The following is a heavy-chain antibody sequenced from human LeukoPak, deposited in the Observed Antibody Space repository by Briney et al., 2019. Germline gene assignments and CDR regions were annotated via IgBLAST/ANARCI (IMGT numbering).Heavy chain of an antibody. V-gene: IGHV3-7*01. CDR1: GFTFSSYW. Sequence: GGSLRLSCAASGFTFSSYWMSWVLQAPGKGLEWVANIKQDGSEKYYVDSVKGRFTISRDNAKNSLYLQMNSLRAEDTAVYYCARTYSSRPGYWYFDLWGRGTLVTVSS. J-gene: IGHJ2*01. CDR2: IKQDGSEK. CDR3: ARTYSSRPGYWYFDL. D-gene: IGHD6-13*01.